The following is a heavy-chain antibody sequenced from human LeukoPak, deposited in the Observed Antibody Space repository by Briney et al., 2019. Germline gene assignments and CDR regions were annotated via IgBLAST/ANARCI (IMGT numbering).Heavy chain of an antibody. CDR3: AELGITMIGGV. CDR1: GFSFSSYS. Sequence: GGSLRLSCAASGFSFSSYSMDWVRQAPGKGLEWVSSISSSSSYIYYADSVKGRFTISRDNAKNSLYLQMNSLRAEDTAVYYCAELGITMIGGVWGKGTTVTISS. CDR2: ISSSSSYI. V-gene: IGHV3-21*01. J-gene: IGHJ6*04. D-gene: IGHD3-10*02.